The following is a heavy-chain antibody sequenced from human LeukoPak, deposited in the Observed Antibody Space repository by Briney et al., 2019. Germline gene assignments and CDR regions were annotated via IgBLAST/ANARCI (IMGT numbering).Heavy chain of an antibody. CDR2: IIPIFGTA. CDR3: AREGSDILSY. J-gene: IGHJ4*02. D-gene: IGHD3-9*01. CDR1: GGTLSSYA. V-gene: IGHV1-69*13. Sequence: ASVKVSCKASGGTLSSYAISWVRQAPGQGLEWMGGIIPIFGTANYAQKFQGRVTITADESTSTAYMELSSLRSEDTAVYYCAREGSDILSYWGQGTLLTVSS.